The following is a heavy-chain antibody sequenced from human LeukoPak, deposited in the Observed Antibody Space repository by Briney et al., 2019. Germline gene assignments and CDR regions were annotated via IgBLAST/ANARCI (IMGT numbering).Heavy chain of an antibody. CDR3: ARDFDRYCSGGSCYSSNWFDP. D-gene: IGHD2-15*01. V-gene: IGHV1-46*03. Sequence: ASVKVSCKASGYTFTSYYMHWVRQAPGQGLEWMGIINPSGGSTSYAQKFQGRVTMTRDTSTSTVYMELSSLRSEDTAVYYCARDFDRYCSGGSCYSSNWFDPRGQGTLVTVSS. CDR1: GYTFTSYY. CDR2: INPSGGST. J-gene: IGHJ5*02.